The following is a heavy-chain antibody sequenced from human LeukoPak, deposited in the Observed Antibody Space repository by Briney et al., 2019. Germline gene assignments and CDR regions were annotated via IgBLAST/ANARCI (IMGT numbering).Heavy chain of an antibody. CDR3: ARDLDYYGSGSFFNI. D-gene: IGHD3-10*01. J-gene: IGHJ3*02. V-gene: IGHV1-2*02. CDR2: ITPNSGGT. CDR1: GYTLTAYY. Sequence: GASVKVSCKASGYTLTAYYIHWVRPAPGQGLEWLGWITPNSGGTNYAQKFQGRVTMTRDTSINTAYMELSRLRSDDTAVYYCARDLDYYGSGSFFNIWGQGTMVTVSS.